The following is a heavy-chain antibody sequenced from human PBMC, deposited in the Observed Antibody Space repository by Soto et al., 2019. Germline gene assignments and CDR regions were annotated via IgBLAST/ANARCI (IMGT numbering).Heavy chain of an antibody. J-gene: IGHJ6*03. CDR2: IIPILGIA. CDR1: GGTLSSYT. V-gene: IGHV1-69*02. Sequence: SVKVSCKASGGTLSSYTISWVRQAPGQGLEWMGRIIPILGIANYAQKFQGRVTITADKSTSTACMELSSLRSEDTAVYYCASCLAARPEGANYYYYYYYMDVWGKGTTVTVSS. D-gene: IGHD6-6*01. CDR3: ASCLAARPEGANYYYYYYYMDV.